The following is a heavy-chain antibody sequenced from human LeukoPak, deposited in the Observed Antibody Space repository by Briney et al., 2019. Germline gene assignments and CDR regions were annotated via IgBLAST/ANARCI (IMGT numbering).Heavy chain of an antibody. CDR2: INPNSGGT. D-gene: IGHD6-13*01. CDR3: TRDGSSWYYGDS. V-gene: IGHV1-2*06. CDR1: GYTFTGYY. J-gene: IGHJ4*02. Sequence: ASAKVSCTASGYTFTGYYMHWVRQAPGQGLEWMGRINPNSGGTNYAQKFQGRVTMTRDTSISTAYMELSRLRSDDTAVYYCTRDGSSWYYGDSWGQGTLVTASS.